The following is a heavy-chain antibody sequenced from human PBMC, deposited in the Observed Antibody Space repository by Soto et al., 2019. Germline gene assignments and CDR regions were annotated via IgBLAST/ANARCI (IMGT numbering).Heavy chain of an antibody. V-gene: IGHV3-23*01. CDR2: ISGSGGST. J-gene: IGHJ4*02. CDR3: AGGSSSWYGDFDY. D-gene: IGHD6-13*01. CDR1: GFTFSSYA. Sequence: EVQLLESGGGLVQPGGSLRLSCAASGFTFSSYAMSWVRQAPGKGLEWVSAISGSGGSTYYTDSVKGRFTISRDKSKNTLYLQMNSLRAEDTAVYYCAGGSSSWYGDFDYWGQGPLVTVSS.